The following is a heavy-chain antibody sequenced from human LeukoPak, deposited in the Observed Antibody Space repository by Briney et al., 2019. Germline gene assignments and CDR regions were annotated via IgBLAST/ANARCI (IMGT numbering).Heavy chain of an antibody. Sequence: ASVKVSCKASGYTSTSYYMHWVRQAPGQGLEWMGIINPSGGSTSYAQKFQGRVTMARDMSTSTVYMELSSLRSEDTAVYYCARGGEYSYCYYYYYMDVWGKGTTVTVSS. J-gene: IGHJ6*03. D-gene: IGHD5-18*01. CDR3: ARGGEYSYCYYYYYMDV. CDR2: INPSGGST. CDR1: GYTSTSYY. V-gene: IGHV1-46*01.